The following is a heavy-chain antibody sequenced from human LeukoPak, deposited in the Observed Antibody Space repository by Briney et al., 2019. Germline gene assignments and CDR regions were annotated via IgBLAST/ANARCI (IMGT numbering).Heavy chain of an antibody. CDR3: AREADYGDYTDY. V-gene: IGHV3-7*01. CDR2: IKQDGSEK. J-gene: IGHJ4*02. Sequence: GGAPRLSCAASGFTFCSFLVGWGRPGPGEGGGGVANIKQDGSEKYYVDSVKGRFTISRDNAKNSLYLQMSSLRAEDTAVYYCAREADYGDYTDYWGQGTLVTVSS. D-gene: IGHD4-17*01. CDR1: GFTFCSFL.